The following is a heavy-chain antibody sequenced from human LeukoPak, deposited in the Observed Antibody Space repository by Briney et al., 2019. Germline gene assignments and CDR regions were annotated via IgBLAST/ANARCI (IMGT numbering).Heavy chain of an antibody. J-gene: IGHJ4*02. D-gene: IGHD2-15*01. CDR3: ARYCSGVSCCSGVGY. CDR1: GFTFSNYV. V-gene: IGHV3-23*01. Sequence: GGSLRLSCAASGFTFSNYVMIWVRQAPGKGLEWVSTISGSGNTYYADSVKGRFSISRDNSKNTLFLQMNSLRTEDTALYYCARYCSGVSCCSGVGYWGQRTLVTVSS. CDR2: ISGSGNT.